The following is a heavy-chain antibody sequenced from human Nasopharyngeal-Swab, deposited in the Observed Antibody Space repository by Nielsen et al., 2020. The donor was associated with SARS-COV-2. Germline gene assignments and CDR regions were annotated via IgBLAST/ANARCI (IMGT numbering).Heavy chain of an antibody. CDR2: IYPGDSET. J-gene: IGHJ6*03. CDR3: ARGGQPFYYYYMDV. CDR1: GYRFPSYW. Sequence: KVSCKGSGYRFPSYWIGWLRQMPGKGLEWMGIIYPGDSETRYSPSFQGQVTISADQSINTAYLQWSSQKASDTAMYFCARGGQPFYYYYMDVWGKGTTVTVSS. V-gene: IGHV5-51*01. D-gene: IGHD3-16*01.